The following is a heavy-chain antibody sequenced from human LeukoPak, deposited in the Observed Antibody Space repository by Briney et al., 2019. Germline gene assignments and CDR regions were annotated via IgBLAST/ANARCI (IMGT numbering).Heavy chain of an antibody. CDR3: ARDGGWLQTQNHYYYHGLDV. V-gene: IGHV1-69*04. D-gene: IGHD5-24*01. J-gene: IGHJ6*02. Sequence: SVKVSCKSSGGAFSSYGITWVRQAPGQGPEWMGRIIPILDMADYAQNFRGRVTITADKSTRTAYMEMSSLRFEDTAVYYCARDGGWLQTQNHYYYHGLDVWGQGTTVTVSS. CDR1: GGAFSSYG. CDR2: IIPILDMA.